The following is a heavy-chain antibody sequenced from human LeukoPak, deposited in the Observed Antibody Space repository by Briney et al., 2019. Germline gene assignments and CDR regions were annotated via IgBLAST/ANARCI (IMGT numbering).Heavy chain of an antibody. CDR3: ARHPTSGYDYFDY. J-gene: IGHJ4*02. V-gene: IGHV4-31*03. CDR2: IYYSGST. Sequence: PSETLSLTCTVSGGSISSGGYYWSWIRQHPGKGLEWIGYIYYSGSTYYNPSLKSRVTISVDTSKNQFTLKLSSVTAADTAVYYCARHPTSGYDYFDYWGRGTLVTVSS. CDR1: GGSISSGGYY. D-gene: IGHD5-12*01.